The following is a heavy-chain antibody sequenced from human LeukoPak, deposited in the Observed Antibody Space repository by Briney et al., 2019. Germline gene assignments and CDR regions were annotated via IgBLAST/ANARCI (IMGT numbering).Heavy chain of an antibody. D-gene: IGHD1-26*01. J-gene: IGHJ3*02. CDR2: ISYDGSNK. CDR3: ARRMGATPVGNAFDI. V-gene: IGHV3-30-3*01. Sequence: GGSLRLSCAASGFTFSNYAMHWVRQAPGKGLEGMAIISYDGSNKDCADSVKGRFTISRDNSKNTLYLQVNGLRTEDTAVYYRARRMGATPVGNAFDIWGQGTMVTVSS. CDR1: GFTFSNYA.